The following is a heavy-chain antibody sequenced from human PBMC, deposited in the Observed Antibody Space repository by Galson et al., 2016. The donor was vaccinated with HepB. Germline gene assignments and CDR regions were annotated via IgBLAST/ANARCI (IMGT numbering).Heavy chain of an antibody. V-gene: IGHV4-31*03. CDR1: GASISNASYY. J-gene: IGHJ6*02. Sequence: TLSLTCTVSGASISNASYYWSWIRQHPGRGLEYIGYITYSGSTYYNPSLKSRLAISVDTSKSQFSLRLSSVTAADTAVYYCARETVVRYMYYGVDVWGQGTPVTVSS. CDR3: ARETVVRYMYYGVDV. CDR2: ITYSGST. D-gene: IGHD2-2*01.